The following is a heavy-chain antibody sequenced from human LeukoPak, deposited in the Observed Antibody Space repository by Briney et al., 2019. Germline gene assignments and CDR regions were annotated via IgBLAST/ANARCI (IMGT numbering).Heavy chain of an antibody. CDR1: GYTFTGYY. CDR2: INPNSGGT. J-gene: IGHJ5*02. V-gene: IGHV1-2*02. D-gene: IGHD2-2*01. Sequence: ASVKVSCKASGYTFTGYYMHWVRQAPGQGLEWMGWINPNSGGTNYAQKFQGRVTMTRDTSISTAYMELSRLRSDDTAVYSCARDGVGIVVVPAEDWFDPWGQGTLVTVSS. CDR3: ARDGVGIVVVPAEDWFDP.